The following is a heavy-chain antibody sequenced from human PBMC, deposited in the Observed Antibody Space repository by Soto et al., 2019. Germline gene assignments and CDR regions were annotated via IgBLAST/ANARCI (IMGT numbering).Heavy chain of an antibody. CDR2: INPSGGST. Sequence: AASVKVSCKASGYTLTSYYMDWVRQAHGQGLEWMGIINPSGGSTSYAQKFQGRVTMTRDTSTSTVYMELSSLRSEDTAVYYCARDGRVVVAATLDYWGQGTLVTVSS. D-gene: IGHD2-15*01. CDR1: GYTLTSYY. J-gene: IGHJ4*02. CDR3: ARDGRVVVAATLDY. V-gene: IGHV1-46*03.